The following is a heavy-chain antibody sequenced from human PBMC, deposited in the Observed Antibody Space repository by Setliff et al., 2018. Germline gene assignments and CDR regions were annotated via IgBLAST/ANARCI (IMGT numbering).Heavy chain of an antibody. Sequence: PSETLSLTCTVSGDSISSRPFYWGWFRQPAGKELEWIGQIYTSWSTIYNPSLKSRVTKLLDTSKNQFSLTLTSVTAADTAVYYCARMTGFQYIDVWGKGTTVTVSS. D-gene: IGHD3-3*01. V-gene: IGHV4-61*09. CDR2: IYTSWST. CDR3: ARMTGFQYIDV. CDR1: GDSISSRPFY. J-gene: IGHJ6*03.